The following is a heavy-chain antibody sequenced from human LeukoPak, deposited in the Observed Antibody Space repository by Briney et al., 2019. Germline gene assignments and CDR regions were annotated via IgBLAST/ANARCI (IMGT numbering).Heavy chain of an antibody. CDR2: ISYDGINY. V-gene: IGHV3-30-3*01. CDR1: GFTFSRYA. J-gene: IGHJ4*02. D-gene: IGHD3-10*01. Sequence: GGSLRLSCAASGFTFSRYAMHWVRQAPGKGLEWVAIISYDGINYYYADSVKGRFTISRDNSKNTLYLQVNSLRTEDTAVYYCVRGSVVRGSVTSFDYWGQGALVTVSS. CDR3: VRGSVVRGSVTSFDY.